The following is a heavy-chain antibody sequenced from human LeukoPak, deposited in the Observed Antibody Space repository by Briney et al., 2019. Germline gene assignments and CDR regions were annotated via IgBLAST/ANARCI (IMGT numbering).Heavy chain of an antibody. Sequence: PSETLSLTCTVSGGSISSGGYYWSWIRQHPGKGLEWIGYIYYSGSTYYNPSLKSRVTISVDTSKNQFSLKLSSVTAADTAVYYRARGHYDILTGYYSPPDYWGQGTLVTVSS. V-gene: IGHV4-31*03. CDR3: ARGHYDILTGYYSPPDY. CDR1: GGSISSGGYY. D-gene: IGHD3-9*01. J-gene: IGHJ4*02. CDR2: IYYSGST.